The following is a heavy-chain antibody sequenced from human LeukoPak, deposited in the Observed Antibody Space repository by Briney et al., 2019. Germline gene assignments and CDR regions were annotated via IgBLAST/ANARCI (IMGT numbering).Heavy chain of an antibody. CDR1: GGSLSSYY. D-gene: IGHD3-3*01. CDR2: IYYSGST. J-gene: IGHJ3*02. Sequence: SETLSLTCTVSGGSLSSYYWSWIRQPPGKGLEWIGYIYYSGSTNYNPSLKSRVTISVDTSKNQFSLKLSSVTAADTAVYYCARVWSGYYDIWGQGTMVTVSS. CDR3: ARVWSGYYDI. V-gene: IGHV4-59*01.